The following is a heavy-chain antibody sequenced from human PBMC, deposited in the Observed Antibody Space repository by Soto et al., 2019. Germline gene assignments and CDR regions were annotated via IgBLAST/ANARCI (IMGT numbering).Heavy chain of an antibody. D-gene: IGHD2-15*01. Sequence: ASVKVSCKDSGGLFSSYAISWVRQAPGQGLEWMGGIIPVFGTAYYAQKFQGRVTITADESTNTAYMDLSSLRSEDTAMYYCARGGSGGWPLSNWGQGTLVTVSS. CDR1: GGLFSSYA. CDR2: IIPVFGTA. CDR3: ARGGSGGWPLSN. J-gene: IGHJ4*02. V-gene: IGHV1-69*13.